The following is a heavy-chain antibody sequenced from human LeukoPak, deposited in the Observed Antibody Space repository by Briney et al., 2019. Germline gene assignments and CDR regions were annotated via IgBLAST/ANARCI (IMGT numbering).Heavy chain of an antibody. CDR2: VHLDGRT. V-gene: IGHV4-34*10. CDR1: GESFSGYY. Sequence: SETLSLTCGVYGESFSGYYWSWIRQPPGKGLEWIGEVHLDGRTNYNPSLKSRLIMSVDLPENHISLKLTSVTAADTAVYYCAREGGFYRPLDYSGQGTLVTVSS. J-gene: IGHJ4*02. D-gene: IGHD3-3*01. CDR3: AREGGFYRPLDY.